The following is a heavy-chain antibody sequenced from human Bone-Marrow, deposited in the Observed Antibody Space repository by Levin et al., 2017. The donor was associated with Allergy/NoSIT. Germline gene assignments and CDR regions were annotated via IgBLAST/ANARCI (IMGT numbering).Heavy chain of an antibody. CDR2: IRSKANSYAT. CDR1: GFTFSGSA. J-gene: IGHJ6*04. Sequence: LSLTCAASGFTFSGSAMHWVRQASGKGLEWVGRIRSKANSYATAYAASVKGRFTISRDDSKNTAYLQMNSLKTEDTAVYYCTTRQINPRRELADVWGKGTTVTVSS. CDR3: TTRQINPRRELADV. D-gene: IGHD3-10*01. V-gene: IGHV3-73*01.